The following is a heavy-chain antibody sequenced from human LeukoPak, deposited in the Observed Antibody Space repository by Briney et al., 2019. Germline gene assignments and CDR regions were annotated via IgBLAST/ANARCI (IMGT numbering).Heavy chain of an antibody. D-gene: IGHD2-15*01. Sequence: GGSLRLSCAASGFTFSSYNMNWVRQAPGKGLEWVSYISSSGTTIYYVDSVKGRFTISRDNAKNSLYLQMNSLRAEDTAVYYCAGDFLEDTQWGQGTLVTDSS. V-gene: IGHV3-48*01. CDR1: GFTFSSYN. J-gene: IGHJ4*02. CDR2: ISSSGTTI. CDR3: AGDFLEDTQ.